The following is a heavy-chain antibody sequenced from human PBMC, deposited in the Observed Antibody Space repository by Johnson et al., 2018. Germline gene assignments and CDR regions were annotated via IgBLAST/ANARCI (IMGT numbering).Heavy chain of an antibody. D-gene: IGHD5/OR15-5a*01. V-gene: IGHV5-51*01. CDR1: GYSFTSYW. J-gene: IGHJ6*02. CDR2: IYPGDSDT. Sequence: VQLQESGAEVKKPGESLKISCKASGYSFTSYWIAWVRQMPGKGLEWMGIIYPGDSDTRYSTSFQGQVTHSADNSLGTAYLQWSCLEASDSARYYCARPADSVFDFLDSVYYYGMDVWGQGTPVSVSS. CDR3: ARPADSVFDFLDSVYYYGMDV.